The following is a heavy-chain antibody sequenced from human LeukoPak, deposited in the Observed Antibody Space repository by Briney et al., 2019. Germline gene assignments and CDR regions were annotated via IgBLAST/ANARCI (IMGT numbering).Heavy chain of an antibody. CDR2: IYHSGST. V-gene: IGHV4-4*02. J-gene: IGHJ4*02. CDR1: GGSISSSNW. D-gene: IGHD6-13*01. Sequence: PSETLSLTCAVSGGSISSSNWWSWVRPPPGKGLEWIGEIYHSGSTNYNPSLKSRVTISVDKSKNQFSLKLSSVTAADTAVYYCARVQYSSSWPFDYWGQGTLVTVSS. CDR3: ARVQYSSSWPFDY.